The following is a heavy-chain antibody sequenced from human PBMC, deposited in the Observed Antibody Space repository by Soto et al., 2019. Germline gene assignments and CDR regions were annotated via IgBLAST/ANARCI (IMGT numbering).Heavy chain of an antibody. Sequence: SETLCLTCTVSGGSISSGDYYWSWIRQPPGKGLEWIGYIYYSGSTYYNPSLKSRVTISVDTSKNQFSLKLSSVTAADTAVYYCASEGDYYDSSGYRGTYWGQGTLVTVSS. V-gene: IGHV4-30-4*01. CDR1: GGSISSGDYY. CDR3: ASEGDYYDSSGYRGTY. CDR2: IYYSGST. D-gene: IGHD3-22*01. J-gene: IGHJ4*02.